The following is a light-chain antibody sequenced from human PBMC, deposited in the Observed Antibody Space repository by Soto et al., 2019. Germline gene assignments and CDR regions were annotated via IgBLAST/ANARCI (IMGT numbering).Light chain of an antibody. CDR1: QSVNSN. V-gene: IGKV3-11*01. Sequence: PRERATLSCRASQSVNSNLAWYQQKLGQAPRLLIYATSNRATGIPGRFSGSGSGTDFTLTISSLEPEDFAVYYCQQRTNWLFTFGPGTKVDIK. CDR2: ATS. J-gene: IGKJ3*01. CDR3: QQRTNWLFT.